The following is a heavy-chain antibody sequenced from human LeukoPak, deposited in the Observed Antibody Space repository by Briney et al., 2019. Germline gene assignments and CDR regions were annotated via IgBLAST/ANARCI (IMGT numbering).Heavy chain of an antibody. CDR1: GFIFSAYY. CDR2: ISGSGNDI. Sequence: GGSLRLSCATSGFIFSAYYMSWIRQAPGKGLEWVSYISGSGNDISYADSVKGRFTTSRDNAKGSLYLQMNSLKAADTAMYYCGTHAGRTGSDDWGQGTLVTVSS. D-gene: IGHD3/OR15-3a*01. CDR3: GTHAGRTGSDD. V-gene: IGHV3-11*01. J-gene: IGHJ4*02.